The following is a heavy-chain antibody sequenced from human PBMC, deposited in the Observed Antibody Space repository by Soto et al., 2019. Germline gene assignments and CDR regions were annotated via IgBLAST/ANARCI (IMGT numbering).Heavy chain of an antibody. CDR2: ISSSSSTI. CDR3: ARGLGEYGKHYYYYYLDV. CDR1: GFTFSSYS. J-gene: IGHJ6*03. Sequence: EVQLVESGGGLVQPGGSLRLSCAASGFTFSSYSMNWVRPAPGKGLEWVSYISSSSSTIYYADSVQGRFTISRDNAKNSLYPQMNSLTAEDTAVYYGARGLGEYGKHYYYYYLDVWGKGTTVTVSS. D-gene: IGHD4-17*01. V-gene: IGHV3-48*01.